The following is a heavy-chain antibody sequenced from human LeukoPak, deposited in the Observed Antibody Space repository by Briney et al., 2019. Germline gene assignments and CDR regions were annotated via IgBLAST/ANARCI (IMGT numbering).Heavy chain of an antibody. CDR1: GFTFSSYG. D-gene: IGHD3-22*01. V-gene: IGHV3-30*18. Sequence: GGSLRLSCAASGFTFSSYGMHWVRQAPGKGLEWVAVILYDGSNKYYADSVKGRFTISRDNSKNTLYLQMNSLRAEDTAVYYCAKGSYYYDSSGYYGAAVWGQGTTVTVSS. CDR2: ILYDGSNK. CDR3: AKGSYYYDSSGYYGAAV. J-gene: IGHJ6*02.